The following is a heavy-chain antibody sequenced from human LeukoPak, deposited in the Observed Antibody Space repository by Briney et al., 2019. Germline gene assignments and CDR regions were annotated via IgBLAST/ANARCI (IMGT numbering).Heavy chain of an antibody. CDR2: INPSGSP. CDR1: GDSLSRYY. CDR3: ASVRHDPLEYYYYIDV. Sequence: SETLSLTCAVYGDSLSRYYWTWIRQPPGKELEWLGEINPSGSPDYNPSLKSRVTISVDTSKNQFSLRLTSVTAADTAVYYCASVRHDPLEYYYYIDVWGKGTTVTVSS. D-gene: IGHD2/OR15-2a*01. V-gene: IGHV4-34*01. J-gene: IGHJ6*03.